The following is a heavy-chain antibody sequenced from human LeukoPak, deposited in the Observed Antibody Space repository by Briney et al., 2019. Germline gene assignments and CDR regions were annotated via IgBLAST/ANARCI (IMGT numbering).Heavy chain of an antibody. CDR1: GGSISSGDYY. D-gene: IGHD2-2*02. CDR3: ARDHIVVVPAAIPGMINWFDP. V-gene: IGHV4-30-4*08. J-gene: IGHJ5*02. CDR2: IYYSGST. Sequence: SQTLSLTCTVSGGSISSGDYYRSWIRQPPGKGLEWIGYIYYSGSTYYNPSLKSRVTISVDTSKNQFSLKLSSVTAADTAVYYCARDHIVVVPAAIPGMINWFDPWGQGTLVTVSS.